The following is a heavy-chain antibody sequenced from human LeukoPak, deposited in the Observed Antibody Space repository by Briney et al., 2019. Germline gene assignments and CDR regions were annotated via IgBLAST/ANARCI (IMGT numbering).Heavy chain of an antibody. J-gene: IGHJ6*03. Sequence: PGRSLRLSCAASGFTFSSYTMNWVRQAPGKGLEWVSSISSRSTYMYYADSMRGRFTISRDNVKNSLYLHINSLRAEDTAVYYCAREENIEVAATPPWNYYYIDVWGKGTTVTVSS. CDR3: AREENIEVAATPPWNYYYIDV. CDR2: ISSRSTYM. V-gene: IGHV3-21*01. CDR1: GFTFSSYT. D-gene: IGHD6-19*01.